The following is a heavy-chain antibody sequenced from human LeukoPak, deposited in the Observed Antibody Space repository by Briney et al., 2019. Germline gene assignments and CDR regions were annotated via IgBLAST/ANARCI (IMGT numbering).Heavy chain of an antibody. V-gene: IGHV3-21*01. Sequence: GGSLRLSCSASGFTFSTSSMNWVRRAPGKGLEWVSSITSSSLYIYYADSVKGRFTISRDNAKNSLYLQVISLRAEDTAVYYCARGTGGWSDYWGQGTLVTVSS. D-gene: IGHD6-19*01. CDR1: GFTFSTSS. J-gene: IGHJ4*02. CDR3: ARGTGGWSDY. CDR2: ITSSSLYI.